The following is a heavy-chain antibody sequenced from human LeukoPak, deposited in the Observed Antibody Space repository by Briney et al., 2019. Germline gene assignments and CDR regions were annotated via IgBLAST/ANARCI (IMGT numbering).Heavy chain of an antibody. Sequence: QSSQTLSLTCFGSGGSISSSDYYWSWIRQPPGKGLEWIGYIYYSGSTYYNPSLQSRVTISVDTSKNQFSLKVSSVTAADTAVYYCARLGIGGSYSDYYYYGMDVWGQGTTVTVSS. D-gene: IGHD1-26*01. V-gene: IGHV4-30-4*01. CDR3: ARLGIGGSYSDYYYYGMDV. CDR1: GGSISSSDYY. J-gene: IGHJ6*02. CDR2: IYYSGST.